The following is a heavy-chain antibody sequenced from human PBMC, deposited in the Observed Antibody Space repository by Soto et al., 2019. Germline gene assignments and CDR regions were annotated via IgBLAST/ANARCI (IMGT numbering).Heavy chain of an antibody. V-gene: IGHV3-30*18. J-gene: IGHJ4*02. CDR3: AKDGEDITMIVVVTHFDY. CDR2: ISYDGSNK. D-gene: IGHD3-22*01. CDR1: GFTFSSYG. Sequence: GGSLRLSCAASGFTFSSYGMHWVRQAPGKGLEWVAVISYDGSNKYYADSVKGRFTISRDNSKNTLYLQMNSLRAEDTAVYYCAKDGEDITMIVVVTHFDYWGQGTLVTVSS.